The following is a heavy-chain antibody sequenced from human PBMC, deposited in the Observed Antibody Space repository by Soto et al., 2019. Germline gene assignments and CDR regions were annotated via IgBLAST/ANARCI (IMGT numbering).Heavy chain of an antibody. J-gene: IGHJ4*02. CDR2: IIPIFGTA. Sequence: QVQLVQSGAEVKKPGSSVKVSCKASGGTFSSYAISWVRQAPGQGLEWMGGIIPIFGTANYAQKFQGRVTITADKSTSKAYMELSSLRSEDTAVYYCARPADSLDSSGNSFDYGGQGTLVTVPP. V-gene: IGHV1-69*06. D-gene: IGHD3-22*01. CDR3: ARPADSLDSSGNSFDY. CDR1: GGTFSSYA.